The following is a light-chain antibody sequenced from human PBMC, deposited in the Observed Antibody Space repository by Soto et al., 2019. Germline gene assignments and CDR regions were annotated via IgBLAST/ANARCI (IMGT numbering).Light chain of an antibody. CDR2: GTS. CDR3: QQYNNWPPLT. CDR1: QSIGSN. Sequence: EIVMTQSPATLSVSPGERATLFCRASQSIGSNLAWYQQKAGQAPRLLIYGTSTRATGIPARFSGSGSGTEFTLTISSLQSEDFAVYYCQQYNNWPPLTFGGGTKVEIK. J-gene: IGKJ4*01. V-gene: IGKV3-15*01.